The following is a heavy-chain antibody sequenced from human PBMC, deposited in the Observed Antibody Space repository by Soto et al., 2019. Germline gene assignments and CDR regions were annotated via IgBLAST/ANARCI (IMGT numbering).Heavy chain of an antibody. Sequence: QVQLVESGGGVVQPGRSLRLPCAASGFTFRNYGMHWVRQAPAKGLEWVALVWYDGGNKNYVDSVKGRFTISRDNSKNTLYLQMNSPRDEDTAVYYCVRAAGYSGNDYVYYYGMDVWGQGTRVTVSS. CDR3: VRAAGYSGNDYVYYYGMDV. D-gene: IGHD5-12*01. CDR2: VWYDGGNK. CDR1: GFTFRNYG. V-gene: IGHV3-33*01. J-gene: IGHJ6*02.